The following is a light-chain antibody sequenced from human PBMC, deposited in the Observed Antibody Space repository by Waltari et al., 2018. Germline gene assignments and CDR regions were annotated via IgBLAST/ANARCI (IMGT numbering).Light chain of an antibody. CDR2: DDY. Sequence: QSVLTQPPSVSAAPGQKVTVSFSASSPNIATTYVSWYQQLPGTAPKLLIYDDYERPSGIPDRFSGSKSGTSATLGITGLQTGDEADYYCGTWDSSLKAVVFGGGTKLTVL. CDR1: SPNIATTY. CDR3: GTWDSSLKAVV. J-gene: IGLJ3*02. V-gene: IGLV1-51*01.